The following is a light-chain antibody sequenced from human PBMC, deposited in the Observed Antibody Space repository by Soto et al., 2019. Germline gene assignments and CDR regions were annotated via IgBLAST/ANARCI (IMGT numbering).Light chain of an antibody. CDR3: QTYDISLSGSYV. J-gene: IGLJ1*01. CDR2: INK. V-gene: IGLV1-40*01. Sequence: QSVLTQPPSVSGAPGQPATTPSPGTGSNTGAGSDVHWYQQLPGAAPKLLIYINKNRPSGVPDRFSGSKSGSSASLAITGLQAEDEADYYCQTYDISLSGSYVFGTGTKVTVL. CDR1: GSNTGAGSD.